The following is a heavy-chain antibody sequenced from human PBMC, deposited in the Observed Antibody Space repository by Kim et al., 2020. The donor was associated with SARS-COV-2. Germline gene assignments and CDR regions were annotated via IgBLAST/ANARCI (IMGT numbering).Heavy chain of an antibody. J-gene: IGHJ5*02. CDR3: ARVAIAAAGFDP. V-gene: IGHV3-30*01. D-gene: IGHD6-13*01. Sequence: YYADSVKGRFTISRDNSKNTLYLQMNSLRAEDTAVYYCARVAIAAAGFDPWGQGTLVTVSS.